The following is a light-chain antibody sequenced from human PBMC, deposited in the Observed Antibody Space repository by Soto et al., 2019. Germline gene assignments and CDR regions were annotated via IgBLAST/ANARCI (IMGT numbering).Light chain of an antibody. CDR2: WAS. CDR3: QQYYSAPYT. V-gene: IGKV4-1*01. J-gene: IGKJ2*01. CDR1: QSVLYSSNNKNY. Sequence: DIVMTQSPDSLAVSLGARATINCKSSQSVLYSSNNKNYLAWYQQKPGQPPKLLIYWASTRESGVPDRFSGSGSGTDFTLAVSSLQAEDVAVYYCQQYYSAPYTFGRGTNLEIK.